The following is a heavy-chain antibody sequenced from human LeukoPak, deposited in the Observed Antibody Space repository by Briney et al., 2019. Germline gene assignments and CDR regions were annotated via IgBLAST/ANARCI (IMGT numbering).Heavy chain of an antibody. Sequence: ASVKVSCKASGYTFTADNIHWVCQAPGQGLEWMGQIDPNSDGTKYAQKFQGRVTMTRDTSISTAYMQRSRLRSADTAVYYCATWRGSFYDYWGQGTLVTVSS. V-gene: IGHV1-2*06. CDR3: ATWRGSFYDY. D-gene: IGHD2/OR15-2a*01. CDR2: IDPNSDGT. CDR1: GYTFTADN. J-gene: IGHJ4*02.